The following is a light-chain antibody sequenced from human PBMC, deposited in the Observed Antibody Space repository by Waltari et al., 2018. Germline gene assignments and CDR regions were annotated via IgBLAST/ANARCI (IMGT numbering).Light chain of an antibody. CDR1: QSVRTN. Sequence: EIVMTQSPVTLSVSPGERAALSCRSSQSVRTNLAWYQQKPGQAPRLLIYHASTRATGIPARFSGSGSGTEFTLTISSLQSGDFAVYYCQHYNNGGKAFGQGTKLEIK. V-gene: IGKV3-15*01. J-gene: IGKJ2*01. CDR3: QHYNNGGKA. CDR2: HAS.